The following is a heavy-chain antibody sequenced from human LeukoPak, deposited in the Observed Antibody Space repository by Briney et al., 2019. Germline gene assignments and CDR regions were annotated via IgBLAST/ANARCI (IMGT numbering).Heavy chain of an antibody. CDR2: IYPGDSDT. D-gene: IGHD3-10*01. Sequence: GESLKISCKGSGYSFTTYWIGWVRQMPGKGLEWMGIIYPGDSDTRYSPSFQGQVTISADKSISTAYLQWSTLKASDSAMYYCARREGDSFSAFDIWGQGTMVTVSS. V-gene: IGHV5-51*01. J-gene: IGHJ3*02. CDR1: GYSFTTYW. CDR3: ARREGDSFSAFDI.